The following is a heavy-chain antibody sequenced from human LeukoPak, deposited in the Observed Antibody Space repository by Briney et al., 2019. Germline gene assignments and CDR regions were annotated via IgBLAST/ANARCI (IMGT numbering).Heavy chain of an antibody. CDR3: ARGVEPLAANTLAY. CDR1: GFTVITND. CDR2: LYSDGNT. V-gene: IGHV3-53*01. D-gene: IGHD1-14*01. Sequence: PGGSLTLSCAASGFTVITNDMTWVRQPPGKGLEWVSVLYSDGNTKYADSVQGRFTISRDNSKNPLYLEMNSLSPDDTAVYYCARGVEPLAANTLAYWGQGTLVTVSS. J-gene: IGHJ4*02.